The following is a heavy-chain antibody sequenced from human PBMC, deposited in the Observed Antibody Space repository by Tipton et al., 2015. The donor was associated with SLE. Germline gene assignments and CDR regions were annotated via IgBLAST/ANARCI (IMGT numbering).Heavy chain of an antibody. CDR3: ARESRRGDYGGGAFDI. CDR2: IRYDGSNK. CDR1: GFTFSSHG. D-gene: IGHD4-17*01. J-gene: IGHJ3*02. Sequence: SLRLSCAASGFTFSSHGMHWVRQAPGKGLEWVAFIRYDGSNKYYADSVKGRFTISRDNSKNTLYLQMNSLRAEDTAVYYCARESRRGDYGGGAFDIWGQGTMVTVSS. V-gene: IGHV3-30*02.